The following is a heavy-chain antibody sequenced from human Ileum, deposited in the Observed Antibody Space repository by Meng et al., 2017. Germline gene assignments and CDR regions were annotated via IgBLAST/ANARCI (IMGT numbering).Heavy chain of an antibody. V-gene: IGHV4-34*01. D-gene: IGHD3-22*01. Sequence: QVPLQQSGAGLFTPSETLSLTWAVYGGSFSGYYWSWIRQPPGKGLEWIGEINHSGSTNYNPSLKSRVTISVDTSKNQFSLKLSSVTAADTAVYYCARGGHDSSGYYSFDYWGQGTLVTVSS. CDR2: INHSGST. J-gene: IGHJ4*02. CDR1: GGSFSGYY. CDR3: ARGGHDSSGYYSFDY.